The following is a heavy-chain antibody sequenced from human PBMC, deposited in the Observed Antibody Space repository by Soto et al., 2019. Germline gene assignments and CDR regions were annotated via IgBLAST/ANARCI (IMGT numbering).Heavy chain of an antibody. CDR1: GFSFSTYA. Sequence: QVQLVESGGGVVQPGTSPRLSCAASGFSFSTYAMYWVRQAPGRGLEWVAVISDDGNTKYYADSVKGRFTISRDNSRNTLYLQIYSLRTEDAAVYYCASSYFYDSGGYYPFDYWGQGTLVTVSS. J-gene: IGHJ4*02. V-gene: IGHV3-30-3*01. CDR2: ISDDGNTK. D-gene: IGHD3-22*01. CDR3: ASSYFYDSGGYYPFDY.